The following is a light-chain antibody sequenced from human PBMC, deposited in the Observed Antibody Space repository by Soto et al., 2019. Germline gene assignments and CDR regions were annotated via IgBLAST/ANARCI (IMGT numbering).Light chain of an antibody. J-gene: IGKJ1*01. Sequence: DIQMTQSPSSLSASVGDRVTITCRASQSISSWLAWYQQKPGKAPKLLIYDASSLESGVASRFSGSGSGAEFTLTISSLQPDDFATYYCQQYSSYPWTFGQGTKVDIK. CDR2: DAS. CDR3: QQYSSYPWT. V-gene: IGKV1-5*01. CDR1: QSISSW.